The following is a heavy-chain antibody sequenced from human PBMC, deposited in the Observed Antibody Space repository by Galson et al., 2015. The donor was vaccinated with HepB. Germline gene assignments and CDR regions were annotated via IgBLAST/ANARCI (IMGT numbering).Heavy chain of an antibody. CDR2: ISSSSSYI. CDR1: GFSFSTYS. CDR3: ARGSTFRSGVRKVATPYPEYFDY. V-gene: IGHV3-21*01. Sequence: SLRLSCAASGFSFSTYSMNWVRQAPGKGLEWVSFISSSSSYIYYADSVKGRFTISRDNAKNSLYLQMNSLRAEDTAVYYCARGSTFRSGVRKVATPYPEYFDYWGQGTLVTVSS. J-gene: IGHJ4*02. D-gene: IGHD5-12*01.